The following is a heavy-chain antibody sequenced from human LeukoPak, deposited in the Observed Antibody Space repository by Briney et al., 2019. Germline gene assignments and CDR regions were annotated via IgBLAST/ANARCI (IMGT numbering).Heavy chain of an antibody. Sequence: ASVKVSCKVSGYTLTELSMFWVRQAPGKGLEWMGSFDPEDGKTVYAQKFQGRVTMTEDTSTDTAYMELSSLRSEDTAVYYCAKGYLVTAGLMDVWGQGPRSPSP. CDR2: FDPEDGKT. J-gene: IGHJ6*02. D-gene: IGHD6-13*01. CDR1: GYTLTELS. V-gene: IGHV1-24*01. CDR3: AKGYLVTAGLMDV.